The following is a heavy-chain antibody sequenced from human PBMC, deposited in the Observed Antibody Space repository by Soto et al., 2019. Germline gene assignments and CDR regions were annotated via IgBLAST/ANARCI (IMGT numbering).Heavy chain of an antibody. CDR1: GFTFSSYG. D-gene: IGHD6-13*01. J-gene: IGHJ6*02. Sequence: PGGSLRLSCAASGFTFSSYGMHWVRQAPGKGLEWVAVISYDGSNKYYADSVKGRFTISRDNSKNTLYLQMNSLRAEDTAVYYCAKASIAAAGTSFGMDVWGQGTTVTVSS. CDR3: AKASIAAAGTSFGMDV. CDR2: ISYDGSNK. V-gene: IGHV3-30*18.